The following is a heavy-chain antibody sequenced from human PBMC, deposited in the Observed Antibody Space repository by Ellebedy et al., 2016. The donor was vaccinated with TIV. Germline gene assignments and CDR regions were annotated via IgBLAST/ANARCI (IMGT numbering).Heavy chain of an antibody. CDR2: IYYSGST. J-gene: IGHJ4*02. D-gene: IGHD3-10*01. Sequence: SETLSLTXAVYSGSFSGYYWSWIRQHPGKGLEWIGYIYYSGSTYYNPSLKSRVTISVDTSKNQFSLKLSSVTAADTAVYYCARYGSGSYKYWGQGTLVTVSS. V-gene: IGHV4-31*11. CDR3: ARYGSGSYKY. CDR1: SGSFSGYY.